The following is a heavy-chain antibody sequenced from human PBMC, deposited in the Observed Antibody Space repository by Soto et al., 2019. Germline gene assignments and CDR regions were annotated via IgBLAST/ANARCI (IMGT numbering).Heavy chain of an antibody. CDR1: GGTFSSYA. Sequence: QVQLVQSGAEVKKPGSSVKVSCKASGGTFSSYAISWVRQAHGQGLEWMGGIIPIFGTANYAQKFQGRVTITADESTSTAYMELSSLRSEDTAVYYCARDGGMYGDYAGGWFDPWGQGTLVTVSS. D-gene: IGHD4-17*01. CDR3: ARDGGMYGDYAGGWFDP. J-gene: IGHJ5*02. V-gene: IGHV1-69*01. CDR2: IIPIFGTA.